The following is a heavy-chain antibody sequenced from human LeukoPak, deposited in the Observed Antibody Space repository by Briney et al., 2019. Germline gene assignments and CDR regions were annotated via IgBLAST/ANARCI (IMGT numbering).Heavy chain of an antibody. CDR1: GFIVSSNY. Sequence: GGSLRLSCAASGFIVSSNYMSWVRQAPGKGLEWVSVIYSDGSTYYADSVKGRFTISKDTSKNTLYLQMNSLTVEDTAVYYCAKDLVRDRWFGESWGQGTLVTVSS. D-gene: IGHD3-10*01. V-gene: IGHV3-53*05. J-gene: IGHJ5*02. CDR3: AKDLVRDRWFGES. CDR2: IYSDGST.